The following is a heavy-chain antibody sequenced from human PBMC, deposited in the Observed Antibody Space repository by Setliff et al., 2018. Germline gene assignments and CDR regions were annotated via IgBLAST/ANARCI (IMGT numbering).Heavy chain of an antibody. CDR2: FHTGGAT. V-gene: IGHV4-61*09. J-gene: IGHJ4*02. CDR1: GGSISSGGFY. D-gene: IGHD5-12*01. CDR3: AKSNSGFDSGEC. Sequence: SETLSLTCSVSGGSISSGGFYWSWIRQSAGRGLEWIGHFHTGGATDYNPSLKSRVTISLDTSKNQFSLTLTSVTAADTAMYYCAKSNSGFDSGECWGQGTLVTVSS.